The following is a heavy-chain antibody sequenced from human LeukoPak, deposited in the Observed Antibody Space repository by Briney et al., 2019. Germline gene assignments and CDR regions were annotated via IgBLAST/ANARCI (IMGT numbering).Heavy chain of an antibody. J-gene: IGHJ4*02. CDR2: IYYSGST. Sequence: SETLSLTCTVSGGSISSYYWSWIRQPPGKGLEWIGYIYYSGSTYYNPSLKSRVTISVDTSKNQFSLKLSSVTAADTAVYYCARDLSGPFDYWGQGTLVTVSS. CDR3: ARDLSGPFDY. D-gene: IGHD2/OR15-2a*01. V-gene: IGHV4-59*12. CDR1: GGSISSYY.